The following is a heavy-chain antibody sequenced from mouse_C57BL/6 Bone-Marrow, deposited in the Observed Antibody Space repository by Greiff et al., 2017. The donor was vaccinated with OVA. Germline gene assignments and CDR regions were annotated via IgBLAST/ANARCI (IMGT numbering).Heavy chain of an antibody. D-gene: IGHD1-1*01. V-gene: IGHV5-12*01. CDR3: ARHNYYGSSSYWYFDV. J-gene: IGHJ1*03. CDR1: GFTFSDYY. CDR2: ISNGGGST. Sequence: EVKLMESGGGLVQPGGSLKLSCAASGFTFSDYYMYWVRQTPEKRLEWVAYISNGGGSTYYPDTVKGRFTISRDNAKNTLYLQMSRLKSEDTAMYYCARHNYYGSSSYWYFDVWGTGTTVTVSS.